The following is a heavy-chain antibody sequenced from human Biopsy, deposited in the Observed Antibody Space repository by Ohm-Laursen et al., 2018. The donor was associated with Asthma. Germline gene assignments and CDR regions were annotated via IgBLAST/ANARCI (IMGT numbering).Heavy chain of an antibody. J-gene: IGHJ4*02. CDR1: GFTFSTYN. CDR3: SRDRGESGYDFGRYDY. CDR2: ISSTSTYI. V-gene: IGHV3-21*01. Sequence: SLRLSCAASGFTFSTYNMNWVRQAPGKGLEWVSSISSTSTYIYYADSVKGRFTISRDNAKNSLYLQMNSLRAEDTAVYYCSRDRGESGYDFGRYDYWGQGTLVTVSS. D-gene: IGHD5-12*01.